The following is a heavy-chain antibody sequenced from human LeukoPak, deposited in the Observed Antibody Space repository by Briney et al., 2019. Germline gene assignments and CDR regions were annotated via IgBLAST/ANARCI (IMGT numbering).Heavy chain of an antibody. V-gene: IGHV3-23*01. Sequence: GGSLSLSCAASGFTFSSYAMSWVRQAPGKGLEWVSAISGSGGSTYYADSVKGRFTISRDNAKNTLYLQMNSLRAEDTAVYYCARAYYDFWSGYYGEPYYFDYWGQGTLVTVSS. CDR2: ISGSGGST. CDR1: GFTFSSYA. D-gene: IGHD3-3*01. J-gene: IGHJ4*02. CDR3: ARAYYDFWSGYYGEPYYFDY.